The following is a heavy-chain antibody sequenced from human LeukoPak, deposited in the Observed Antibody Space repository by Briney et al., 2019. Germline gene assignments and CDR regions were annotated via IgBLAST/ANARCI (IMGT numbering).Heavy chain of an antibody. V-gene: IGHV3-74*01. CDR1: GFTFSSYW. CDR2: INSDGSST. Sequence: GGSLRLSCAASGFTFSSYWMHWVRQAPGKGLVWVSRINSDGSSTSYADSVKGRFTISRDNAKNTLYLQMNSLRAEDTAVYYCASPYSGSYYFDYWGQGTLVTVSS. CDR3: ASPYSGSYYFDY. J-gene: IGHJ4*02. D-gene: IGHD6-13*01.